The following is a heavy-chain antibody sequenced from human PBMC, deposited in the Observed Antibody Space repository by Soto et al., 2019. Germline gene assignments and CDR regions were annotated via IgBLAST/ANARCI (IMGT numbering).Heavy chain of an antibody. CDR3: ARGGWYDTPHFDY. J-gene: IGHJ4*02. D-gene: IGHD6-19*01. Sequence: SVKVSFKASGGTFSSYAISWVRQAPGQGLEWMGGIIPIFGTANYAQKFQGRVTITADESTSTAYMELSSLRSEDTAVYYCARGGWYDTPHFDYWGQGTLVTVSS. CDR2: IIPIFGTA. CDR1: GGTFSSYA. V-gene: IGHV1-69*13.